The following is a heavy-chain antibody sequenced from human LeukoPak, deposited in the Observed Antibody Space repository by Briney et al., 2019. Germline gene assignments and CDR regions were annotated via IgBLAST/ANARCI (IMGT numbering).Heavy chain of an antibody. J-gene: IGHJ5*02. CDR3: ARDLSVPAPWGFDP. D-gene: IGHD2-2*01. CDR2: IYTSGST. CDR1: GGSISSYY. V-gene: IGHV4-4*07. Sequence: SETLSLTCTVSGGSISSYYWSWIRQPAGKGLEWIGRIYTSGSTNYNPSLKSRVTMSVDMSKNQFSLKLSSVTAADTAVYYCARDLSVPAPWGFDPWGQGTLVTVSS.